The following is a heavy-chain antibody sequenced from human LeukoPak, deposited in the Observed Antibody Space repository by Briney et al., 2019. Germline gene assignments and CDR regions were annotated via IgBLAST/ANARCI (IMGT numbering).Heavy chain of an antibody. CDR2: ISYDGSNK. D-gene: IGHD6-13*01. V-gene: IGHV3-30-3*01. CDR3: ARVEDSSSWYDY. J-gene: IGHJ4*02. CDR1: GFTFSSYA. Sequence: GGSLRLSCAASGFTFSSYAMHWVRQAPGKGLEWVAVISYDGSNKYYADSVKGRFTISRDNSKNTLYLQMNSLRAEDTAVYYCARVEDSSSWYDYWGQGTLVTVSS.